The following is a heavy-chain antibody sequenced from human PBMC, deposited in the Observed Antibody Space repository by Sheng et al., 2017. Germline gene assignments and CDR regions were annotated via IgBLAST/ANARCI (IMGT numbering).Heavy chain of an antibody. CDR2: IYYSGST. CDR3: ARVASGETPIDI. Sequence: QLQLQESGPGLVKPSETLSLTCTVSGGSISSSSYYWGWIRQPPGKGLEWIGSIYYSGSTYYNPSLKSRVTISVDTSKNQFSLKLSSVTAADTAVYYCARVASGETPIDIWGQGTMVTVSS. J-gene: IGHJ3*02. CDR1: GGSISSSSYY. V-gene: IGHV4-39*07. D-gene: IGHD5-12*01.